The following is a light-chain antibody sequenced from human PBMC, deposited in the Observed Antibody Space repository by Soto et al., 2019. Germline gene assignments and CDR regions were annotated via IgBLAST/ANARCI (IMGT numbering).Light chain of an antibody. V-gene: IGKV3-15*01. Sequence: EIVMTQSPATLSVSPGGSATLSCRASQHVSSNFAWYRQKPGQAPTLLIYRASTRATGIPARFSGSGSGTEFTLTISSLQSEYFAVDYCQQYNNWPHTFGHGTKLEIK. J-gene: IGKJ2*01. CDR2: RAS. CDR3: QQYNNWPHT. CDR1: QHVSSN.